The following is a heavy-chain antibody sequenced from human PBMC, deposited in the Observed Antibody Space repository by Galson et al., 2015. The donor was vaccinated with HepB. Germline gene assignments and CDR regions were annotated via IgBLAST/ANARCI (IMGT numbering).Heavy chain of an antibody. CDR2: ISAYNDYT. J-gene: IGHJ4*02. V-gene: IGHV1-18*01. CDR1: GYTSTNYG. CDR3: AGSSASYGRYYCDY. D-gene: IGHD2-2*01. Sequence: SVKVSCKASGYTSTNYGINWVRQAPGQGLEWMGWISAYNDYTKYAQKFQGRVTMTTDTSTSTAFMELETLRPDDTAVYFCAGSSASYGRYYCDYWGQGTLVTVSS.